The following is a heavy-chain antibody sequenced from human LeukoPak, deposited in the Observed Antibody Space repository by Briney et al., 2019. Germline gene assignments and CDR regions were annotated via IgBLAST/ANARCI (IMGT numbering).Heavy chain of an antibody. CDR1: GFTFSDHY. CDR3: ARERGVGSGSQGAFDI. V-gene: IGHV3-11*04. D-gene: IGHD1-26*01. Sequence: GGSLRLSCAASGFTFSDHYMSWIRQAPGKGLEWVSYISSSGSTIYYADSVKGRFTISRDNAKNSLYLQMNSLRAEDTAVFYCARERGVGSGSQGAFDIWGQGTMVTVSS. CDR2: ISSSGSTI. J-gene: IGHJ3*02.